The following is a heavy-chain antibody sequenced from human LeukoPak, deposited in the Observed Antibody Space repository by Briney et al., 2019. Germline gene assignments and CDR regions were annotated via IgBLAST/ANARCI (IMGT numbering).Heavy chain of an antibody. CDR1: GGSISSYY. D-gene: IGHD2-21*02. CDR3: ARHDPYCGGDCYFQYYFDN. Sequence: PSETLSLTCTVSGGSISSYYWSWIRQPPGKGLEWIGYIYYSGSTNYNPSLKSRVTISVDASKNQFSLKLSSVTAADTAVYYCARHDPYCGGDCYFQYYFDNWGQGPLVTVSS. V-gene: IGHV4-59*08. J-gene: IGHJ4*02. CDR2: IYYSGST.